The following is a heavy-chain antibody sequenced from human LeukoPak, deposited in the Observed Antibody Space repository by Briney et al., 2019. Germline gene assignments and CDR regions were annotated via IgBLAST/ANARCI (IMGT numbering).Heavy chain of an antibody. CDR3: AKSLSITKPRGPFDY. J-gene: IGHJ4*02. CDR2: ITGSGGST. V-gene: IGHV3-23*01. Sequence: GGSLRLSCAASGFSFSNYIMTWVRQAPGKGLEWVSAITGSGGSTYYADSVKGRFTISRDNSKNTLYLQMNSLRDEDTAVYSCAKSLSITKPRGPFDYWGQGTLVTVSS. D-gene: IGHD2-2*01. CDR1: GFSFSNYI.